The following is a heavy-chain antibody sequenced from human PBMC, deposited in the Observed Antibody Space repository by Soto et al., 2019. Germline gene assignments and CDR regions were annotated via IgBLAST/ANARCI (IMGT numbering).Heavy chain of an antibody. CDR3: ARGAVVAATYWYFDL. J-gene: IGHJ2*01. CDR1: GGSISSINW. CDR2: IYHSGST. V-gene: IGHV4-4*02. Sequence: TLSLTCAVSGGSISSINWWSWVRQPPGKGLEWIGEIYHSGSTNYNPSLKSRVTISVDKSKNQFSLKLSSVTAADTAAYYCARGAVVAATYWYFDLWGRGTLVTVSS. D-gene: IGHD2-15*01.